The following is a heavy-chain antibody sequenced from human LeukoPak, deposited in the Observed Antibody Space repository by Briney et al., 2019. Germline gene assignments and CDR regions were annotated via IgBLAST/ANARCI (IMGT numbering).Heavy chain of an antibody. V-gene: IGHV1-69*13. D-gene: IGHD5-24*01. CDR3: ARGDGYNWYYFDY. J-gene: IGHJ4*02. Sequence: ASVKVSCKASGGTFSSYAISWVRQAPGQGLEWMGGIIPIFGTANYAQKFQGRVTITADESTSTAYMEPSSLRSEDTAVYYCARGDGYNWYYFDYWGQGTLVTVSS. CDR1: GGTFSSYA. CDR2: IIPIFGTA.